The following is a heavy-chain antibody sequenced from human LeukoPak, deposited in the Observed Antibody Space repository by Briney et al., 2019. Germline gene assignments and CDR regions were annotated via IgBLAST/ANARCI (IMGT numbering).Heavy chain of an antibody. J-gene: IGHJ6*02. CDR1: GFTFSSYG. CDR2: ISYDGSNK. D-gene: IGHD3-10*01. Sequence: EGSLRLSCAASGFTFSSYGMHWVRQAPGKGLEWVAVISYDGSNKYYADSVKGRFTISRDNSKNTLYLQMNSLRAEDTAVYYCAKGVGVDYYGSGSYSGMDVWGQGTTVTVSS. CDR3: AKGVGVDYYGSGSYSGMDV. V-gene: IGHV3-30*18.